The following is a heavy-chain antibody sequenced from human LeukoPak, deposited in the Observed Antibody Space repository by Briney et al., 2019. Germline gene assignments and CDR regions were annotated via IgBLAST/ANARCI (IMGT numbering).Heavy chain of an antibody. CDR1: GGSFSGYY. D-gene: IGHD3-3*01. V-gene: IGHV4-34*01. J-gene: IGHJ4*02. CDR2: INHSGST. Sequence: SETLSLTCAVYGGSFSGYYWSWLRQPPGKGLEWIGEINHSGSTNYNPSLKSRVTISVDTSKNQFSLKLSSVTAADTAVYYCARAHYDFWSGYSAGDYFDYWGQGTLVTVSS. CDR3: ARAHYDFWSGYSAGDYFDY.